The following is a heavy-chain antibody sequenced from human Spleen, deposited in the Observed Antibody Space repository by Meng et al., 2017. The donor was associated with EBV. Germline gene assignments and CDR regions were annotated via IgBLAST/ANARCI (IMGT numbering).Heavy chain of an antibody. CDR2: INHSGST. J-gene: IGHJ4*02. D-gene: IGHD2-15*01. CDR1: GGSFSGHY. CDR3: ARGYCSGGSCYSDY. Sequence: QVQLQQWGAGLLKPSGTLSLTCAVYGGSFSGHYWTWIRQPPGKGLEWIGEINHSGSTNYNPSLKSRVTISVDTSKNQFSLKLSSVTAADTAVYYCARGYCSGGSCYSDYWGQGTLVTVSS. V-gene: IGHV4-34*02.